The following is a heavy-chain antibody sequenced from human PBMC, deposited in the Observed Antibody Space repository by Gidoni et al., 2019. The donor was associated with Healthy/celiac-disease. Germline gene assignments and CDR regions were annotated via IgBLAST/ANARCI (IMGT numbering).Heavy chain of an antibody. V-gene: IGHV1-46*01. CDR2: VDPGGGST. Sequence: QLQLVQSGAEVKKPGASVKVSCKASGYTHTSYYMHWVREAPGQGLAGMGIVDPGGGSTSYAQKFQGRVTMTRDTSTSTVYMELSSLRSEDTAVYYCARKTHPGERQLVHWGQGTLVTVSS. CDR1: GYTHTSYY. D-gene: IGHD6-13*01. CDR3: ARKTHPGERQLVH. J-gene: IGHJ4*02.